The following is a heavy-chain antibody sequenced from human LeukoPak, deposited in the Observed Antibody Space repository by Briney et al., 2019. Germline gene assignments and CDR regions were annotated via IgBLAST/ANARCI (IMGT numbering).Heavy chain of an antibody. V-gene: IGHV3-48*03. J-gene: IGHJ6*02. CDR2: ISSSGSTI. Sequence: GGSLRLSCAASGFTFGSYEMNWVRQAPGKGLEWVSYISSSGSTIYYADSVKGRFTISRDNAKNSLYLQMNSLRAEDTAVYYCARDPPLTKGWGGLGNFYYYYGMDVWGQGTTVTVSS. D-gene: IGHD4-23*01. CDR1: GFTFGSYE. CDR3: ARDPPLTKGWGGLGNFYYYYGMDV.